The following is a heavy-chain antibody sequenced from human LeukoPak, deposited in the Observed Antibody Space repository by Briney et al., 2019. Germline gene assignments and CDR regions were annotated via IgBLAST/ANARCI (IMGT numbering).Heavy chain of an antibody. D-gene: IGHD3-3*01. V-gene: IGHV3-11*04. CDR2: ISSSGSTI. J-gene: IGHJ3*02. CDR3: ARGLDVLRFLEWPDAFDI. Sequence: GGSLRLSCAASGFTFSDYYMSWIRQAPGKGLEWVSYISSSGSTIYYADSVMGRFTISRDNAKNSLYLQMNSLRAEDTAVYYCARGLDVLRFLEWPDAFDIWGQGTMVTVSS. CDR1: GFTFSDYY.